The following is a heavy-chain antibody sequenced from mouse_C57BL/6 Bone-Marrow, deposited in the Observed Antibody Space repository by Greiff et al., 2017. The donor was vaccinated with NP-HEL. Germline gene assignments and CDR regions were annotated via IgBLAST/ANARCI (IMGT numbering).Heavy chain of an antibody. V-gene: IGHV1-81*01. Sequence: QVQLKQSGAELARPGASVKLSCKASGYTFTSYGISWVKQRTGQGLEWIGEIYPRSGNTYYNEKFKGKATLTADKSSSTAYMELRSLTSEDSAVYFCARGERGWLDYWGQGTSVTVSS. CDR1: GYTFTSYG. CDR2: IYPRSGNT. D-gene: IGHD2-3*01. CDR3: ARGERGWLDY. J-gene: IGHJ4*01.